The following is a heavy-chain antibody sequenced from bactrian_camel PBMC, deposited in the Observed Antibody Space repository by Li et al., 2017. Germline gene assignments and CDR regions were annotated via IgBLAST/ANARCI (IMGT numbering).Heavy chain of an antibody. CDR2: ISSDGRT. Sequence: HVQLVESGGGLVQPGGSLRLSCVAPRNIFNRCAMGWFRQVPGKERELVSLISSDGRTTYADSVKGRFTISQDNDKDILYLQMDSLRIEDTAMYYCAAREDLWVGYGYCDVSEGQGTQVTVS. D-gene: IGHD3*01. V-gene: IGHV3S53*01. CDR1: RNIFNRCA. J-gene: IGHJ4*01.